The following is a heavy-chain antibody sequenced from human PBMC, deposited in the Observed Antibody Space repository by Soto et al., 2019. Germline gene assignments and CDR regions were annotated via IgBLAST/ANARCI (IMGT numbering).Heavy chain of an antibody. J-gene: IGHJ5*02. CDR1: GYSFTNYA. Sequence: GASVKVSCKASGYSFTNYAMHWVRQAPGQGLEWMGWINAGNGNTKYSQKFQGRVTITADESTSTAYMELSSLRSEDTAVYYCATQSSGTPNWFDPWGQGTLVTVSS. D-gene: IGHD6-19*01. V-gene: IGHV1-3*01. CDR3: ATQSSGTPNWFDP. CDR2: INAGNGNT.